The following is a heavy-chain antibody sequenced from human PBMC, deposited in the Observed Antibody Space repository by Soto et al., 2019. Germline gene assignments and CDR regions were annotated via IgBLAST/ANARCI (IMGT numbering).Heavy chain of an antibody. D-gene: IGHD6-13*01. J-gene: IGHJ4*02. CDR2: ITSSGDNT. Sequence: GGSLRLSCAASGFTFSSYAMSWVRQAPGKGLEWVSVITSSGDNTYYADSVKGRFTVSRDNSKNTLYLQMNSLRAEDTAVYYCAKDRWRSGSWSVDYWGQGTLVTVSS. CDR3: AKDRWRSGSWSVDY. V-gene: IGHV3-23*01. CDR1: GFTFSSYA.